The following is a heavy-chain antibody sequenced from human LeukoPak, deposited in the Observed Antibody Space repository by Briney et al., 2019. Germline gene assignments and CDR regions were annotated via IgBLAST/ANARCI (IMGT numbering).Heavy chain of an antibody. Sequence: SETLSLTCTVSGGSLSSYYWSWIRQPPGKGLEWIGYIYYSGSTNYNPSLKSRVTISVDTSKNQFSLKLSSVTAADTAVYYCARLPLGYSYGHFDYWGQGTLVTVSS. CDR1: GGSLSSYY. CDR2: IYYSGST. CDR3: ARLPLGYSYGHFDY. D-gene: IGHD5-18*01. V-gene: IGHV4-59*01. J-gene: IGHJ4*02.